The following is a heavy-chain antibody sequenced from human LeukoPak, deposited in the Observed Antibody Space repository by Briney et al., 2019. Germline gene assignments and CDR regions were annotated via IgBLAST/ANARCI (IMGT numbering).Heavy chain of an antibody. CDR1: GFTFDDYW. CDR2: INQDGSEK. D-gene: IGHD3-3*01. Sequence: GGSLRLSCGASGFTFDDYWMSWVRQAPGQGLEWVANINQDGSEKYYLDSAKGRFTISRDNAKNSLYLQMNSLRAEDTAVYYCARLREIPVFGVVTKSTSYFDYWGQGTLVTVSS. J-gene: IGHJ4*02. V-gene: IGHV3-7*01. CDR3: ARLREIPVFGVVTKSTSYFDY.